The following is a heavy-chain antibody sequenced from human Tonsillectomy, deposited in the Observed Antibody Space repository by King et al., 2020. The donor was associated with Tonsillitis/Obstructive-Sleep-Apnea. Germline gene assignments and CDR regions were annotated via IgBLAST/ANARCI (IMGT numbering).Heavy chain of an antibody. CDR3: ARSLGPRTGDFDY. CDR1: GYSFTSYW. V-gene: IGHV5-51*01. CDR2: IYPGDSDT. D-gene: IGHD7-27*01. Sequence: QLVQSGAEVKKPGESLKISRKGSGYSFTSYWIVWVRQMPGKGLEWMGIIYPGDSDTRYSPSFQAQVTISADKSISTAYRQWSSLKASDTAMYYCARSLGPRTGDFDYWGQGTLVTVSS. J-gene: IGHJ4*02.